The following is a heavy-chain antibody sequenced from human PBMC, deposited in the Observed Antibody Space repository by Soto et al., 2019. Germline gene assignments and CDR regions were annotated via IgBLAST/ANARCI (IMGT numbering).Heavy chain of an antibody. D-gene: IGHD6-13*01. CDR3: ARAAAAGTDQPTQDYYCGMDV. CDR1: GYTFTSYD. V-gene: IGHV1-8*01. CDR2: MNPNSGNT. Sequence: ASVKVSCKASGYTFTSYDINWVRQATGQGLEWMGWMNPNSGNTGYAQKFQGRVTMTRNTSISTAYMELSSLRSEDTAVYYCARAAAAGTDQPTQDYYCGMDVWCQGTTVTGSS. J-gene: IGHJ6*02.